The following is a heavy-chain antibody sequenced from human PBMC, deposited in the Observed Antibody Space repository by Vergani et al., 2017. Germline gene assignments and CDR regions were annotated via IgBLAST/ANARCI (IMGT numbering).Heavy chain of an antibody. V-gene: IGHV3-30*02. J-gene: IGHJ3*02. CDR2: IRYDGSNK. D-gene: IGHD4-17*01. Sequence: QVQLVESGGGVVQPGESLRLSCAASGFPFSTYGMHWVRQAPGKGLEWVAFIRYDGSNKYYADSVKGRFTISRDNSKNTLYLQMNSLRAEDTAVYYCAKEGYGDYFVHAFDIWGQGTMVTVSS. CDR3: AKEGYGDYFVHAFDI. CDR1: GFPFSTYG.